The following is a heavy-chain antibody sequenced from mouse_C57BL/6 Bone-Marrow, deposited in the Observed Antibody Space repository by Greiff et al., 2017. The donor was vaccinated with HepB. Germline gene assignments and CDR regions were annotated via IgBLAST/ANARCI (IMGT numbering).Heavy chain of an antibody. CDR1: GYAFTNYL. V-gene: IGHV1-54*01. Sequence: VKVVESGAELVRPGTSVKVSCKASGYAFTNYLIEWVKQRPGQGLEWIGVINPGSGGTNYNEKFKGKATLTADKSSSTAYMQLSSLTSEDSAVYFCAISGLRRGDYFDYWGQGTTLTVSS. D-gene: IGHD2-4*01. CDR3: AISGLRRGDYFDY. CDR2: INPGSGGT. J-gene: IGHJ2*01.